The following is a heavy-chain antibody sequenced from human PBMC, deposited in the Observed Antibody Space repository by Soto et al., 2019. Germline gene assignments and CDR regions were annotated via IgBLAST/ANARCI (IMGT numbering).Heavy chain of an antibody. CDR2: IYYSGST. CDR1: GGSISSYY. Sequence: SETLSLTCTVSGGSISSYYWSWIRQPPGKGLEWIGYIYYSGSTNYNPSLKSRVTISVDTSKNQFSLKLSSVTAADTAVYYCARESVTSETGCSSTSCYVYYYYYMDVWGKGTTVTVSS. J-gene: IGHJ6*03. D-gene: IGHD2-2*01. CDR3: ARESVTSETGCSSTSCYVYYYYYMDV. V-gene: IGHV4-59*01.